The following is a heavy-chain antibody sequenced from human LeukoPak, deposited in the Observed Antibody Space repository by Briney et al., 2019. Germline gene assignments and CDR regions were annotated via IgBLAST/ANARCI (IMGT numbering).Heavy chain of an antibody. Sequence: SETLSLTCTVSGSSINYYYWSWIRQPPGKGLEYIGYIYYTESSNYSPSLKSRLTISLDSSRNQFSLTLTRVTAADTAVYYCARHPIFGGSNIYAFDYWGQGALVTVSS. J-gene: IGHJ4*02. CDR2: IYYTESS. V-gene: IGHV4-59*08. D-gene: IGHD2/OR15-2a*01. CDR3: ARHPIFGGSNIYAFDY. CDR1: GSSINYYY.